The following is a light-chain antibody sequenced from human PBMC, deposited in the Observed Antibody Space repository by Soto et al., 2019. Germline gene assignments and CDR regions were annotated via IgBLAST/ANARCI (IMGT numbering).Light chain of an antibody. CDR1: QTISTS. CDR3: QQYKTYST. Sequence: DIQMTQPPSTLSASVGDRFTITCRATQTISTSLAWYQQIPGRAPXXLIYKASILDTGVPSRFSGSGSGTEFTLTISSLQPDDFATYYCQQYKTYSTFGQGTKVDIK. CDR2: KAS. J-gene: IGKJ1*01. V-gene: IGKV1-5*03.